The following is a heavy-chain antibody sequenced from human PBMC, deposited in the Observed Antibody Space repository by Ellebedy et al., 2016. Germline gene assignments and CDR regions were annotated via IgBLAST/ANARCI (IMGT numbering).Heavy chain of an antibody. CDR1: GYTFINFE. CDR3: ARGIVGSEFDY. J-gene: IGHJ4*02. D-gene: IGHD1-26*01. Sequence: ASVKVSXKAFGYTFINFELNWVRQASGQGLEWVGWMNPKSGSTGYAQKFQGRVTMTRNTSVSTAYMELSSLRSEDTAVYYCARGIVGSEFDYWGQGTVVTVSS. CDR2: MNPKSGST. V-gene: IGHV1-8*02.